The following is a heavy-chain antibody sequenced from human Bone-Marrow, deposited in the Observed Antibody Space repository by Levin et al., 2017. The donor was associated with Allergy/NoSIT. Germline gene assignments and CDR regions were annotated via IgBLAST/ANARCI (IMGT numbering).Heavy chain of an antibody. Sequence: PGESLKISCAASGFTFSSYGMHWVRQAPGKGLEWVAVISYDGSNKYYADSVKGRFTISRDNSKNTLYLQMNSLRAEDTAVYYCAKEYGYIAVAGTFDYWGQGTLVTVSS. D-gene: IGHD6-19*01. J-gene: IGHJ4*02. CDR2: ISYDGSNK. CDR1: GFTFSSYG. V-gene: IGHV3-30*18. CDR3: AKEYGYIAVAGTFDY.